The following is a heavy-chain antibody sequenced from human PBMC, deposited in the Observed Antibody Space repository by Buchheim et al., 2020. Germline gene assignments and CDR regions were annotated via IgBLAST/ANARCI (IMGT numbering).Heavy chain of an antibody. J-gene: IGHJ4*02. CDR3: ARLGGTAMVQYYFDY. D-gene: IGHD5-18*01. CDR1: GFTFSSYW. Sequence: VQLVESGGGVVQPGRSLRLSCAASGFTFSSYWMSWVRQAPGKGLEWVANIKQDGSEKYYVDSVKGRFTISRDNAKNSLYLQMNSLRAEDTAVYYCARLGGTAMVQYYFDYWGQGTL. V-gene: IGHV3-7*01. CDR2: IKQDGSEK.